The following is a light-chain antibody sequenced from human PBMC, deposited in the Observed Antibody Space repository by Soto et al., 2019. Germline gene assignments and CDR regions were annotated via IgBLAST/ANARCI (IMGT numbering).Light chain of an antibody. V-gene: IGLV2-14*01. Sequence: QSALTQPASVSGSPGQSITISCTGTSSDVGGYNYVSWYQQHPGKAPKLMIYEVSNRPSRVSNRFSGSKSGNTASLTISGLQAEDEADSYCSSYTRSSTSYVFGTGTK. CDR2: EVS. CDR3: SSYTRSSTSYV. CDR1: SSDVGGYNY. J-gene: IGLJ1*01.